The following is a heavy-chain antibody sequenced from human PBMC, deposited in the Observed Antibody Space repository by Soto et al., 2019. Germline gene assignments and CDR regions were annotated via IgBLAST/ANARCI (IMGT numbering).Heavy chain of an antibody. V-gene: IGHV1-18*04. Sequence: VNVSCKTCVYTLSNYAISGVGQAPRQGLEWIGCFSTYNGNANNTENFQGRVSMTTDPYTHIAYMELTSLTSDDTAIYYSAKVISRLMAAFAYWGQGTLVTVSS. J-gene: IGHJ4*02. D-gene: IGHD2-8*01. CDR3: AKVISRLMAAFAY. CDR2: FSTYNGNA. CDR1: VYTLSNYA.